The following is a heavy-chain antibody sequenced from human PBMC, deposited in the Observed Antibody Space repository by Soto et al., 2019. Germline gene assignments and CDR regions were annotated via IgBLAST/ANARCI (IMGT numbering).Heavy chain of an antibody. J-gene: IGHJ4*02. Sequence: QVQLQESGPGLVKPSQTLSLTCTVSVGSIHDYYWVWIRQPPGKGLEWIGSIFYTGSTDYNPSLKSRVTLSLATSKNQFSLNLSSVTAADTAVYYCARVNRGAFDHWGQGALVTVSS. CDR2: IFYTGST. CDR3: ARVNRGAFDH. V-gene: IGHV4-59*01. CDR1: VGSIHDYY.